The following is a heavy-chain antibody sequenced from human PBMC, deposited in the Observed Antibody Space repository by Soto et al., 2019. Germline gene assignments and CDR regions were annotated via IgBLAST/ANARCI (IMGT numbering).Heavy chain of an antibody. CDR1: GFSFSSYA. CDR3: AKDADQWLFYFHH. V-gene: IGHV3-23*01. CDR2: ISGSGTGT. Sequence: EVQLLESGGGLVQPGGSLRLSCAASGFSFSSYAMRWVRQAPGKGLEWVSTISGSGTGTYYADSVKGRFTISRDNSKNTRYLQMISLRAEDTAVYYCAKDADQWLFYFHHWGQGTLVTVSS. J-gene: IGHJ1*01. D-gene: IGHD6-19*01.